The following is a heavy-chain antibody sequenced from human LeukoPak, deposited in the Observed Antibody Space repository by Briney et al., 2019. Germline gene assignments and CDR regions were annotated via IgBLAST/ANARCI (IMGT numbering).Heavy chain of an antibody. CDR3: ASPPVPQAAAITPGYFYYYMDV. D-gene: IGHD6-13*01. CDR1: VDTFSSYA. CDR2: IIPIFGTA. V-gene: IGHV1-69*06. J-gene: IGHJ6*03. Sequence: SVKVSRKASVDTFSSYAISWVPPAPGGGLEWMGGIIPIFGTANYAQKFQGRVTITADKSSTTVYMELSSLRSEDTAVYYCASPPVPQAAAITPGYFYYYMDVWGKGTTVTVSS.